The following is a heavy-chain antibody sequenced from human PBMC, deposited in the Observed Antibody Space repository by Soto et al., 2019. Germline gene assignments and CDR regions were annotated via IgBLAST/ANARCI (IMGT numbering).Heavy chain of an antibody. CDR3: VKDYRVSY. D-gene: IGHD2-8*01. Sequence: EVLLLESGGGLVQPGGSLRLSCAASGFTFSSSAMAWVRQAPGKGLEWVSAISGSGVTTNYADSVKGRFTISRDNSKNTQSLQMNSLRVEDTAVYYCVKDYRVSYWGQGTLVTVSS. V-gene: IGHV3-23*01. J-gene: IGHJ4*02. CDR1: GFTFSSSA. CDR2: ISGSGVTT.